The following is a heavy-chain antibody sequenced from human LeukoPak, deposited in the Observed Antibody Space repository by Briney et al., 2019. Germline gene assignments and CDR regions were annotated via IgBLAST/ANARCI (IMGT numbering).Heavy chain of an antibody. D-gene: IGHD5-18*01. V-gene: IGHV3-21*01. Sequence: GGSLRLSCAASGFTFSSYSMNWVRQAPGKGLEWVSSISSSSSYIYYADSVKGRFTISRDNAKNSLYLQMNSLRAEDTAVYYCARVPGSYGSRTDYWGQGTLVTVSS. J-gene: IGHJ4*02. CDR2: ISSSSSYI. CDR3: ARVPGSYGSRTDY. CDR1: GFTFSSYS.